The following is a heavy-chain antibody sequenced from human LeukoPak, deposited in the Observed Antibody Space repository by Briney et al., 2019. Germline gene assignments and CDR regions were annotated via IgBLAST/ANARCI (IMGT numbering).Heavy chain of an antibody. Sequence: PSETLSLTCTVSGGSINNYYWSWIRQPPGKGLEWIGYIYSSGSTNYNPSLKSRVIISVDTSKNQFSLKLSSVTAADTAVYYCARRFDTSGWVDYWGQGTLVTVSS. CDR2: IYSSGST. CDR3: ARRFDTSGWVDY. V-gene: IGHV4-59*08. D-gene: IGHD6-19*01. CDR1: GGSINNYY. J-gene: IGHJ4*02.